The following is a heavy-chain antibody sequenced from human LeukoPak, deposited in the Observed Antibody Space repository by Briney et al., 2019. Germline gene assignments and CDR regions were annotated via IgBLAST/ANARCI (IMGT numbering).Heavy chain of an antibody. V-gene: IGHV3-11*01. CDR3: AREGGDWGEGYFDY. CDR1: GFTFSDSY. D-gene: IGHD3-16*01. CDR2: ISDSADTT. J-gene: IGHJ4*02. Sequence: GGSLRLSCAASGFTFSDSYMSWIRQVPGKGLEWISYISDSADTTYYADSVKGRFTISRDNAKNSLYLQMNSLRAEDTAVYYCAREGGDWGEGYFDYWGQGTLVTVSS.